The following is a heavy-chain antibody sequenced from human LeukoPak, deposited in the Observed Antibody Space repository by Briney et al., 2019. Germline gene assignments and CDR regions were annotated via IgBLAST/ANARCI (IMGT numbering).Heavy chain of an antibody. Sequence: GGSLRLSCAASGFIFNDYSMNWVRQAPGKGLEWVSSISSSSSTIYYADSVKGRFTISRDNAKSSLYLQMNSLRAEDTAVYYCARDRSEWAGYYYYFYYMDVWGKGPRSPSP. D-gene: IGHD1-26*01. J-gene: IGHJ6*03. CDR2: ISSSSSTI. CDR1: GFIFNDYS. V-gene: IGHV3-48*01. CDR3: ARDRSEWAGYYYYFYYMDV.